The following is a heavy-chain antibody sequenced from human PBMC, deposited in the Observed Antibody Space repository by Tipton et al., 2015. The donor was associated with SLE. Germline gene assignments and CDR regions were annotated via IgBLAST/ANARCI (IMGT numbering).Heavy chain of an antibody. V-gene: IGHV4-39*01. CDR3: ARHYVRKYDYWSGVYTLGYFDY. Sequence: TLSLTCAVYGGSISSSSSSYYWGWIRQPPGKGLEWIGSIYYTGSTYYNPSLQSRVTISVDTSKNQFSLKLSSVTAADTAVYYCARHYVRKYDYWSGVYTLGYFDYWAQGTLVTVSS. CDR2: IYYTGST. D-gene: IGHD3-3*01. CDR1: GGSISSSSSSYY. J-gene: IGHJ4*02.